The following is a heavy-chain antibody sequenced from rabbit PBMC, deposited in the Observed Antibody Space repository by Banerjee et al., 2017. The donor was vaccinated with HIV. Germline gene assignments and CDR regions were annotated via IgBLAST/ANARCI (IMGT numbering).Heavy chain of an antibody. CDR2: IYAGSSGST. D-gene: IGHD2-1*01. V-gene: IGHV1S45*01. J-gene: IGHJ2*01. Sequence: QEQVEESGGGLVKPGGTLTLTCTVSGFSFSSAYDMCWVRQAPGKGLEWIACIYAGSSGSTYYASWAKGRFPISKTSSTPVTLQMTSLTAADTATYFCASRYSYDDYGDYLGAFDPWGPGTLVTVS. CDR1: GFSFSSAYD. CDR3: ASRYSYDDYGDYLGAFDP.